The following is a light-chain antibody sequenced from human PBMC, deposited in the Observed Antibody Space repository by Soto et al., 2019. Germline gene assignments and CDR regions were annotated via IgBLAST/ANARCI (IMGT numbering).Light chain of an antibody. CDR2: AAS. J-gene: IGKJ4*01. CDR3: QEYDSVRLT. V-gene: IGKV1-27*01. CDR1: QGVANH. Sequence: DIQLTQSPSFLSASVGDRVTITCRASQGVANHLAWYQQKPGGVPELLISAASTLQSGVPSRFSGSGSKKDFTLTITSLQPGDVATYYCQEYDSVRLTFGGGTKVDIK.